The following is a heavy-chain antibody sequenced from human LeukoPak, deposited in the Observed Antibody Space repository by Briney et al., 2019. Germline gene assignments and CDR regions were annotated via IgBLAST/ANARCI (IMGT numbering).Heavy chain of an antibody. Sequence: GGSLRLSCAASGFTFSSYGMSWVRQAPGKGLEWVSAISGSGGSTYYADSVKGRFTISRDNSKNTLYLHMNSLRAEDTAVYYCASYSNHEGKAFDIWGQGTMVTVSS. CDR3: ASYSNHEGKAFDI. CDR1: GFTFSSYG. V-gene: IGHV3-23*01. J-gene: IGHJ3*02. D-gene: IGHD4-11*01. CDR2: ISGSGGST.